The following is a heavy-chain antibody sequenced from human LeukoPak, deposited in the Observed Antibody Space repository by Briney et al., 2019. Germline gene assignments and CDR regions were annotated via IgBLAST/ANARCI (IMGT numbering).Heavy chain of an antibody. CDR1: GFTFSSYA. CDR3: AKRVDYGGNYYFGY. V-gene: IGHV3-23*01. J-gene: IGHJ4*02. Sequence: PGGSLRLSCAASGFTFSSYAMSWVRQAPGKGLEWVSAISGSGGSTYYADSVKGRFTISRDNSKNTLYLQMNSLRAEDTALYYCAKRVDYGGNYYFGYWGQGTLVTVSS. D-gene: IGHD4-23*01. CDR2: ISGSGGST.